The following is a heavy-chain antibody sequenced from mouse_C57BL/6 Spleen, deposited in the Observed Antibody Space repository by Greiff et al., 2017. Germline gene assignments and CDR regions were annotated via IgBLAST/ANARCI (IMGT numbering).Heavy chain of an antibody. CDR1: GYSITSGYY. V-gene: IGHV3-6*01. CDR2: ISYDGSN. CDR3: AHGNYYFDY. D-gene: IGHD2-1*01. J-gene: IGHJ2*01. Sequence: ESGPGLVKPSQSLSLTCSVTGYSITSGYYWNWIRQFPGNKLEWMGYISYDGSNNYNPSLKNRISITRDTSKNQFFLKLNSVTTEDTATYYCAHGNYYFDYWGQGTTLTVSS.